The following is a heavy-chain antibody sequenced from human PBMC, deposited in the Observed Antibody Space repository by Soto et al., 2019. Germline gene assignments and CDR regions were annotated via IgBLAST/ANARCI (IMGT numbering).Heavy chain of an antibody. CDR3: AGQYCSSTSCYYNYGMDV. CDR1: GFTFSSYW. J-gene: IGHJ6*02. D-gene: IGHD2-2*01. V-gene: IGHV3-74*01. Sequence: GGSLRLSCAASGFTFSSYWMHWVRQAPGKGLVWVSRINSDGSSTTYADSVKGRFTISRDNAKNTLYLKMNGLTAEDTAVYYCAGQYCSSTSCYYNYGMDVWGQGTTVTVSS. CDR2: INSDGSST.